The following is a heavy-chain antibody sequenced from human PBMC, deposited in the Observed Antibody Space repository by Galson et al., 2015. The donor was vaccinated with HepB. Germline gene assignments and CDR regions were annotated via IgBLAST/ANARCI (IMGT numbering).Heavy chain of an antibody. V-gene: IGHV3-7*01. CDR3: ARARYYYGSGSSPKGGEYYFDY. CDR1: GFTMSTDW. J-gene: IGHJ4*02. Sequence: SLRLSCAASGFTMSTDWMRWVRQAPGKGLEWVASINHDGSVKDYVDSVKGRFTISRENAKNSLYLQMNSLRAGDTAVYYCARARYYYGSGSSPKGGEYYFDYWGQGTLVTVSS. CDR2: INHDGSVK. D-gene: IGHD3-10*01.